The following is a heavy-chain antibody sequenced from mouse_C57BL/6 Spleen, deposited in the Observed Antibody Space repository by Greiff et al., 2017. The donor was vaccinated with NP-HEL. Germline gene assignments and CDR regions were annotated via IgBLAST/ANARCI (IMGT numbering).Heavy chain of an antibody. Sequence: VQLQQSGAELVRPGTSVKVSCKASGYAFTNYLIEWVKQRPGQGLEWIGVINPGRGGTNYNEKFKGTATLTADKSSSTAYMQLSSLTSEDSAVYFCAREDQVSSYYAMDYWGQGTSVTVSS. CDR2: INPGRGGT. V-gene: IGHV1-54*01. J-gene: IGHJ4*01. CDR1: GYAFTNYL. CDR3: AREDQVSSYYAMDY.